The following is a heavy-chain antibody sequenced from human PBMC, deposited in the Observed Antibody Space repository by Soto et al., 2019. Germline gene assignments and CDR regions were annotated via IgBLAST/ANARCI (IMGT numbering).Heavy chain of an antibody. CDR3: AKDSKIFGVVKGIDG. CDR2: INHSGSG. CDR1: CGPFHGYY. V-gene: IGHV4-34*01. Sequence: PXETLSVPCAADCGPFHGYYWSWIRQPPGKGLDWIGEINHSGSGNDNPSLKSRVTISLDTSKNQFSLKLDSVTAEDTAVYYCAKDSKIFGVVKGIDGWGQGTLVTVSS. D-gene: IGHD3-3*01. J-gene: IGHJ4*02.